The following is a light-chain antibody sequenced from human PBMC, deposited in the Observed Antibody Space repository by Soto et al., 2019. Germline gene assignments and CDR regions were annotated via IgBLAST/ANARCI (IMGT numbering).Light chain of an antibody. Sequence: QSVLTQPASVSGSPGQSINISCTGTSSDVGGYNYVSWYQQHPGKAPKFMIYEVSNRPSGVSNRFSGSKSGNTASLTISGLQAEDEADYYSSSYTSSSTPWVFGGGTKLTVL. CDR1: SSDVGGYNY. CDR2: EVS. J-gene: IGLJ3*02. V-gene: IGLV2-14*01. CDR3: SSYTSSSTPWV.